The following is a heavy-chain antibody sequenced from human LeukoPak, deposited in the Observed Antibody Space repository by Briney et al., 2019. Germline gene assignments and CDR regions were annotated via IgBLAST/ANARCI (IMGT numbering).Heavy chain of an antibody. V-gene: IGHV4-34*01. Sequence: SETLSLTCAVYGGSFSGYYWSWIRQPPGKGLEWIGEINHSGSTNYNPSLKSRVTISVDTSKNQFSLKLSSVTAADTAVYYCARGRVVDYWGQGTLVTVSS. CDR2: INHSGST. D-gene: IGHD3-3*01. CDR3: ARGRVVDY. J-gene: IGHJ4*02. CDR1: GGSFSGYY.